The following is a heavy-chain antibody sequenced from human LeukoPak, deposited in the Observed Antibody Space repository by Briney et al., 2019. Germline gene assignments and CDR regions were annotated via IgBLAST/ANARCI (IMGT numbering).Heavy chain of an antibody. CDR3: ARDTSASGLDY. CDR1: GFTFSSYA. CDR2: ISGSGGST. J-gene: IGHJ4*02. D-gene: IGHD6-13*01. V-gene: IGHV3-23*01. Sequence: GGSLRLSCAASGFTFSSYAMSWVRQVPGKGLEWVSAISGSGGSTYYADSVKGRFTISRDNSKNTLYLQMNSLRAEDTAVYYCARDTSASGLDYWGQGTLVTVSS.